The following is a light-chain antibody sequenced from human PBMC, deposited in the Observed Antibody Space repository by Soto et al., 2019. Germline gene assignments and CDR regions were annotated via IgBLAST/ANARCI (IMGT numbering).Light chain of an antibody. CDR2: KAS. Sequence: DIQMTQSPSTLSASVGDRVTITCRASQRIISWLAWYQQKPGKAPNLLIYKASSLKSGVPSRFSASGTGTEFTRTISSLQPDDFATYYCQQYYSYPLTFGGGTKVDIK. V-gene: IGKV1-5*03. CDR1: QRIISW. J-gene: IGKJ4*01. CDR3: QQYYSYPLT.